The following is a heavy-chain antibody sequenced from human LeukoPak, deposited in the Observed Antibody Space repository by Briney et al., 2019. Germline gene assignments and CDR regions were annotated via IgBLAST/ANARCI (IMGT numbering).Heavy chain of an antibody. CDR1: GGSISSGDYY. CDR2: IYYSGST. CDR3: ARDFGDYYGSGAN. Sequence: PSETLSLTCTVSGGSISSGDYYWSWIRQPPGTGLEWIGYIYYSGSTYYNPSLKSRVTISVDTSKNQSSLKLSSVTAADTAVYYCARDFGDYYGSGANWGQGTLVTVSS. D-gene: IGHD3-10*01. J-gene: IGHJ4*02. V-gene: IGHV4-30-4*08.